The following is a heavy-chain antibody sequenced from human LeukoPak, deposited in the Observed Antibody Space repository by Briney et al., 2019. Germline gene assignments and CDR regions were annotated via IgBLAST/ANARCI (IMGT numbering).Heavy chain of an antibody. J-gene: IGHJ4*02. CDR3: VKVVRDYIDY. D-gene: IGHD3-10*01. CDR2: ITGSGDST. V-gene: IGHV3-23*01. CDR1: GFAFGSFS. Sequence: GGSLRLSCAASGFAFGSFSMCWVRQTPGKGLEWVSVITGSGDSTSYADSVKGRFTISRDSSMNTVYLQMNSLTAEDTAIYYCVKVVRDYIDYWGQGTLVTVSS.